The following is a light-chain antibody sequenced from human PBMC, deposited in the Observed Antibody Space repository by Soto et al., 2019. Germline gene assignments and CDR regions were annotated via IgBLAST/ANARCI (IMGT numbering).Light chain of an antibody. J-gene: IGKJ5*01. V-gene: IGKV3-20*01. CDR2: GAS. Sequence: EIVLTQSPGTLSLSPGERATLSCRCSQSISNNYLAWYQQKPGQPPRLLIYGASSRATGIPDRFSGSGSGTDFTLTITRLEPEDAAVYFCQQYTGPPTTFGQGTRLEIK. CDR3: QQYTGPPTT. CDR1: QSISNNY.